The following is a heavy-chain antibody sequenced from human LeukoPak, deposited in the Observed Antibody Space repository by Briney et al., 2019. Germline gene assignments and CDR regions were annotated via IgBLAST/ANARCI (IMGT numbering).Heavy chain of an antibody. Sequence: ASVKVSCKASGYTFTSYAMHWVRQAPGQRLGWMGWINAGNGNTKYSQKFQGRVTITRDTSASTAYMELSSLRSEDTAVYYCARAGGSGSYYHNWFDPWGQGTLVTVSS. CDR1: GYTFTSYA. CDR3: ARAGGSGSYYHNWFDP. D-gene: IGHD3-10*01. J-gene: IGHJ5*02. CDR2: INAGNGNT. V-gene: IGHV1-3*01.